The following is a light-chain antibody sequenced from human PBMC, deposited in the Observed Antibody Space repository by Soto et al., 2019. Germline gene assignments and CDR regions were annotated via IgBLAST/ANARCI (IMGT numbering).Light chain of an antibody. CDR1: QSVNSN. V-gene: IGKV3-15*01. J-gene: IGKJ5*01. CDR2: GAS. Sequence: EIVMTQSPATLSVSPGERATLSCRASQSVNSNYLAWYQQKPGQAPRLLIYGASTRATGIPARFSGSGSGTEFTLTISSLQSEDFAVYYCQQFHNWPPITFGQGTRLEIK. CDR3: QQFHNWPPIT.